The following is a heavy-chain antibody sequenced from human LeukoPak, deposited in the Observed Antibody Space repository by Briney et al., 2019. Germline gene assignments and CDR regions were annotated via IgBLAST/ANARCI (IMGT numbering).Heavy chain of an antibody. CDR2: IWYDGSNK. V-gene: IGHV3-33*01. CDR1: GFTFSSYG. Sequence: PGRSLRLSCAASGFTFSSYGMHWVRQAPGKGLEWVAVIWYDGSNKYYADSVKGRFTISRDNPKNTLYLQMNSLRAEDTAVYYCARTYDSSGYYPDYWGQGTLVTVSS. D-gene: IGHD3-22*01. CDR3: ARTYDSSGYYPDY. J-gene: IGHJ4*02.